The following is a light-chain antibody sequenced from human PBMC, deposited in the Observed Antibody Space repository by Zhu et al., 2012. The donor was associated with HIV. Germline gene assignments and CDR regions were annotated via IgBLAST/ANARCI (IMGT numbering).Light chain of an antibody. CDR3: QQYNTWPRT. Sequence: EIVMTQSPATLSVSPGERATLSCRASQSVSSNLAWYQQKPGQAPRLLIYGASTRATGILARFGGSGSGTDSTLTISSMQSEDFAVYYCQQYNTWPRTFGQGTKVEIK. V-gene: IGKV3-15*01. CDR2: GAS. CDR1: QSVSSN. J-gene: IGKJ1*01.